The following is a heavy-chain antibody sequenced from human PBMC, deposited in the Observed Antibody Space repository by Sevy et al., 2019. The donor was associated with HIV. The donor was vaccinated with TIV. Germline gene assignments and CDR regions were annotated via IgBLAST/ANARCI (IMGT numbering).Heavy chain of an antibody. CDR3: ARALEFYDYREYRPAFTPDY. CDR2: RWFDGSNE. Sequence: GGSLRLSCAASGCSFSSDGMHWVRQAPGKGLEWLAVRWFDGSNEYYSDSVKGRFPISRDIAKNTLYLPMNSPRAEDTAVYYCARALEFYDYREYRPAFTPDYWGRGTLVTVSS. CDR1: GCSFSSDG. D-gene: IGHD4-17*01. V-gene: IGHV3-33*01. J-gene: IGHJ4*02.